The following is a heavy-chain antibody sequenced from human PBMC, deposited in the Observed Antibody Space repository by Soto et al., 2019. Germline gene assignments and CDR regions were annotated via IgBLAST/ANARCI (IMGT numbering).Heavy chain of an antibody. CDR2: ISSTDGDT. V-gene: IGHV3-23*01. CDR1: EFTVSSFA. CDR3: ARGRWDRSGWYFDS. Sequence: EVQVLESGGGLVQPGGSLRLSCAASEFTVSSFAMTWVRQAPGKGLEWVSVISSTDGDTYYADSVKGRFTISRDNSKNTLSLQMNSLRAEDTALYYCARGRWDRSGWYFDSWGQGPLVTVSS. J-gene: IGHJ4*02. D-gene: IGHD6-19*01.